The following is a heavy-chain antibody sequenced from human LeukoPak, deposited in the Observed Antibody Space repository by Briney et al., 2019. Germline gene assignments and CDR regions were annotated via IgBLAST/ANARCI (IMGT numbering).Heavy chain of an antibody. V-gene: IGHV3-21*05. Sequence: GGSLRPSCAPSGFSFTTYSMSSVRQPAGKWMEWVSYIILFGLYIYYADSVKGRFTISRDNAKNSLYLQMNSLRAGDTAVYYCARDREGDYIWGSYRPDWFDPWGQGTLVTVSS. D-gene: IGHD3-16*02. CDR1: GFSFTTYS. CDR2: IILFGLYI. CDR3: ARDREGDYIWGSYRPDWFDP. J-gene: IGHJ5*02.